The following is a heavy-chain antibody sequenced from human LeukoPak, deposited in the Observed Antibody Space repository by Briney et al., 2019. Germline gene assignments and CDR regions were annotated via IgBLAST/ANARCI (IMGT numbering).Heavy chain of an antibody. V-gene: IGHV4-39*07. Sequence: PSETLSLTCTVSGGSISSSSYYWGWIRQPPGKGLEWIGSIYYSGSTYYNPSLKSRVTISVDTCKNQFSLKLSSVTAADTAVYYCARGGMATILRYFDYWGQGTLVTVSS. D-gene: IGHD5-12*01. CDR3: ARGGMATILRYFDY. CDR1: GGSISSSSYY. CDR2: IYYSGST. J-gene: IGHJ4*02.